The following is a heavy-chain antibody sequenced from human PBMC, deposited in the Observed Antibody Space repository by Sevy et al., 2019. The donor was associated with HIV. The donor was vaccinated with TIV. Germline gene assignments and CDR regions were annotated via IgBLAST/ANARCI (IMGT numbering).Heavy chain of an antibody. V-gene: IGHV3-7*01. CDR2: INEDGGRL. CDR1: GFTFSDSW. D-gene: IGHD5-18*01. J-gene: IGHJ4*02. CDR3: ARDRAYSAVDY. Sequence: GSLRLSCVASGFTFSDSWMIWVRQAPGKGLERIAFINEDGGRLGYVDSVRGRFTISRENIKNSLYLQMNNLRAEDTALYFCARDRAYSAVDYWGQGALVTVSS.